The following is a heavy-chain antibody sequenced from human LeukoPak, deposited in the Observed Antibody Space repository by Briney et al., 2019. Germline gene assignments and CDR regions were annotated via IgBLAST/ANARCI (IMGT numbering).Heavy chain of an antibody. Sequence: GGSLRLSCAASGFTFSSYWMSWVRQAPGKGLEWVANIKQDGSEKYYVDSVKGRFTISKNNAKNSLYLQMNSLRAEDTAVYYCARDLSLYCSGGSCYSLNYWGQGTLVTVSS. CDR3: ARDLSLYCSGGSCYSLNY. CDR1: GFTFSSYW. V-gene: IGHV3-7*01. CDR2: IKQDGSEK. J-gene: IGHJ4*02. D-gene: IGHD2-15*01.